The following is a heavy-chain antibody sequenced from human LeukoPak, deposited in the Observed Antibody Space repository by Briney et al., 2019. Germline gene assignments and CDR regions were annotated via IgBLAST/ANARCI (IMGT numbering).Heavy chain of an antibody. CDR2: LYPSGST. CDR1: GGSISNYY. D-gene: IGHD3-22*01. V-gene: IGHV4-4*07. J-gene: IGHJ6*02. Sequence: KASETLSLTCTVSGGSISNYYWTWIRQPAGKGLERIGRLYPSGSTDYNPSLKSRVTMSVDTSKNQFSLKMSSVTAADTAVYYCARRFMIAAFYGMDVWGQGTTVTVSS. CDR3: ARRFMIAAFYGMDV.